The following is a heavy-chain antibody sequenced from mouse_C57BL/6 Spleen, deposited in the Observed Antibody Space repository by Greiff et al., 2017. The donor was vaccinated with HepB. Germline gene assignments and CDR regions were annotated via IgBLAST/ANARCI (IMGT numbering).Heavy chain of an antibody. Sequence: VQLQQSGPELVKPGASVKISCKASGYSFTGYYMNWVKQSPEKSLEWIGEINPSTGGTTYNQKFKAKATLTVDKSSSTAYMQLKSLTSEDSAVYYCARTPSYYYFDYWGQGTTLTVSS. CDR2: INPSTGGT. CDR1: GYSFTGYY. V-gene: IGHV1-42*01. D-gene: IGHD1-1*01. CDR3: ARTPSYYYFDY. J-gene: IGHJ2*01.